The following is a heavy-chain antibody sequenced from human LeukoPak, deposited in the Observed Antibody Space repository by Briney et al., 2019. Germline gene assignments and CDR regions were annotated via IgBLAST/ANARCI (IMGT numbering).Heavy chain of an antibody. J-gene: IGHJ4*02. CDR1: GFTFDDYA. CDR2: ISSSSSYI. D-gene: IGHD1-26*01. Sequence: GRSLRLSCAASGFTFDDYAMHWVRQAPGKGLEWVSSISSSSSYIHYADSVKGRFTISRDNAKNSLYLQMNSLRAEDTAVYYCARTVKSGSQYYFDYWGQGTLVTVSS. V-gene: IGHV3-21*01. CDR3: ARTVKSGSQYYFDY.